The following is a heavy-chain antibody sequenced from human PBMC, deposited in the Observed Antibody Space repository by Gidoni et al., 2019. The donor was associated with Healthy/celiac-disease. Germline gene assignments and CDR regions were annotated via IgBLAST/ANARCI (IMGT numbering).Heavy chain of an antibody. D-gene: IGHD6-6*01. V-gene: IGHV3-23*01. Sequence: EVQLLASGGGLVPPGGSLRLSCAASGFTLRSSAMSWVRQAQGKGLECVGAISGSGGSTYYADSVKGRFTISRDNSKNTLYLQMNILRAEDTAVYYCAKCLYSSSSCAFDIWGQGTMVTVSS. CDR1: GFTLRSSA. CDR2: ISGSGGST. CDR3: AKCLYSSSSCAFDI. J-gene: IGHJ3*02.